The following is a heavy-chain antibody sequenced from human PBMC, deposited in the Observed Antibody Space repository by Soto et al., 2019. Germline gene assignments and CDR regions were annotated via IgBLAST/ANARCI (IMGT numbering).Heavy chain of an antibody. V-gene: IGHV3-66*01. CDR2: IYSGGST. Sequence: EVQLVESGGGLVQPGGSLRLSCAASGFTVSTKYMSWVRQAPGKGLGWVSVIYSGGSTFYADSVRGRFTISRDNSKNTVNLQMNSLRAEDTAVYYCARDPWAADYWGQGTLVNVSS. CDR3: ARDPWAADY. J-gene: IGHJ4*02. D-gene: IGHD3-16*01. CDR1: GFTVSTKY.